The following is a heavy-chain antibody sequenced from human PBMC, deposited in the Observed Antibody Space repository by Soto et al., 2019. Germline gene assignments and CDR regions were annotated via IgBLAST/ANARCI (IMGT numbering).Heavy chain of an antibody. J-gene: IGHJ4*02. D-gene: IGHD3-3*01. CDR2: IYWADDK. Sequence: QITLNESGPTVVRPTETLTLTCRVSGFSLTTSGVGVGWIRQSPGKAPEWLALIYWADDKRYSASLKSRLTITKATSKNQVVLTVSDLDPTDTATYYCAHRVLRTVFGLVTTTAINFDFWGQGTPVAVSS. CDR3: AHRVLRTVFGLVTTTAINFDF. V-gene: IGHV2-5*02. CDR1: GFSLTTSGVG.